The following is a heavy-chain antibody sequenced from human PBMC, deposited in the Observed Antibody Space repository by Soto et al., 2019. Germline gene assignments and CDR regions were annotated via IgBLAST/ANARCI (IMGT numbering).Heavy chain of an antibody. CDR3: ARMDIVLVPAAIPPVGMDV. CDR1: GDSVSSNSAA. J-gene: IGHJ6*02. V-gene: IGHV6-1*01. D-gene: IGHD2-2*03. CDR2: TYYRSKWYN. Sequence: PSQTLSLTCAISGDSVSSNSAAWNWIRQSPSRGLEWLGRTYYRSKWYNDYAVSVKSRITINPDTSKNQFSLQLNSVTPEDTAVYYCARMDIVLVPAAIPPVGMDVWGQGTTVTVSS.